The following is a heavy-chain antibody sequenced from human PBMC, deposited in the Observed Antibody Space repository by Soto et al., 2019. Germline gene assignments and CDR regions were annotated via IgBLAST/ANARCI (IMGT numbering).Heavy chain of an antibody. CDR1: GGSISTSDY. V-gene: IGHV4-4*02. Sequence: SETLSLTCAVSGGSISTSDYWSWVRQPPGKGLEWIANVYHSGNTNYNPSLKSRVTISLDKSKNQFSLILSSVTAADTAVYYCAIESGGSYRHFAYWGQGTLVTVSS. CDR2: VYHSGNT. D-gene: IGHD1-26*01. J-gene: IGHJ4*02. CDR3: AIESGGSYRHFAY.